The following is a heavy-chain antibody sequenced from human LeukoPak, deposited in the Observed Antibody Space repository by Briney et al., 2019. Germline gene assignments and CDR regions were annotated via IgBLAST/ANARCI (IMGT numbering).Heavy chain of an antibody. J-gene: IGHJ4*02. CDR2: IGGNGRYI. CDR1: GFTFSNYA. CDR3: ATHPIDVNGNDS. Sequence: GGSLRLSCAASGFTFSNYAMSWVRQAPGKGLEWVSAIGGNGRYIYYADSVKGRFTISRDNSKSTLYLQMNSLRAEDTATYYCATHPIDVNGNDSWGQGTLVTVSS. D-gene: IGHD1-1*01. V-gene: IGHV3-23*01.